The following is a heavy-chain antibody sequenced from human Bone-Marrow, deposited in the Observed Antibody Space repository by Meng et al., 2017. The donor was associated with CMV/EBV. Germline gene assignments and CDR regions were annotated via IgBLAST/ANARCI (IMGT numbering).Heavy chain of an antibody. CDR2: ISSRGTYI. CDR1: GFTVSSYS. J-gene: IGHJ6*02. CDR3: ARDVSPRSSADFAIYYFYALDV. Sequence: GESLKISCAASGFTVSSYSMNWVRQAPGKGLEWVSSISSRGTYIYYADSVKGRFTISRDNAQNSLYLQMNSLRAEDTAVYYCARDVSPRSSADFAIYYFYALDVRGQGTTVTVSS. V-gene: IGHV3-21*01. D-gene: IGHD2-21*01.